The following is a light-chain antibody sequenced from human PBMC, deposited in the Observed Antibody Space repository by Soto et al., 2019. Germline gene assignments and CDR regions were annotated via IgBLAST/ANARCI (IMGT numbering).Light chain of an antibody. V-gene: IGLV2-23*02. CDR2: EVS. Sequence: QSALTQPASVSGSPGQSITISCTGTSSDVGSYNLVSWYQQHPGKAPKLMIYEVSKRPPGVSNRFSGSKSGNTASLTISGLQAEDEADYYCCSYAGSSTYWVFGGGTQLTVL. CDR3: CSYAGSSTYWV. CDR1: SSDVGSYNL. J-gene: IGLJ3*02.